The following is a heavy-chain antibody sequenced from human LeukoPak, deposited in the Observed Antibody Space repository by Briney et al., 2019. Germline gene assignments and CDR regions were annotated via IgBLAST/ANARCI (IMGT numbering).Heavy chain of an antibody. CDR1: GFTFSSYA. D-gene: IGHD1-26*01. V-gene: IGHV3-23*01. Sequence: GGSLRLSCAASGFTFSSYAMSWVRQAPGKGLEWVSVISGSGRSTDYADSVKGRFTINRDNSKNTLYLQMDSRRAEDTAVYYCAKAERFSGTKTPDYWGQGTLVTVP. CDR2: ISGSGRST. J-gene: IGHJ4*02. CDR3: AKAERFSGTKTPDY.